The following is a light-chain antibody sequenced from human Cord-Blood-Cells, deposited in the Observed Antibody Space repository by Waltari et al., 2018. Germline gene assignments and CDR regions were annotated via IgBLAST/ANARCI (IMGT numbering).Light chain of an antibody. J-gene: IGLJ3*02. V-gene: IGLV2-23*01. CDR1: SSDVGSDNL. CDR2: AGS. CDR3: CSYAGSSTWV. Sequence: QSALTQPASVSGSPGQSITISCTGTSSDVGSDNLVSWYQQHPGKAPKLMIYAGSKRPSGVSNRFSGSKSGNTASLTISGLQAEDEADYYCCSYAGSSTWVFGGGTKLTVL.